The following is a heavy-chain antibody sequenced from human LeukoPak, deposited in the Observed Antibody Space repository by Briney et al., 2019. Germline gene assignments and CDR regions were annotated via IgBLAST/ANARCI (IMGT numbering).Heavy chain of an antibody. J-gene: IGHJ3*02. CDR1: GFTFRSHD. V-gene: IGHV3-23*01. CDR2: ISASGGST. Sequence: GGSLRLSCAACGFTFRSHDMSWVRQAPGKGLEWVSGISASGGSTFYADSVKGRFTISRDNSKNTLYVQMNGLRVEDTAVYYCVREGPRGLAFDIWGQGTMVTVSS. CDR3: VREGPRGLAFDI.